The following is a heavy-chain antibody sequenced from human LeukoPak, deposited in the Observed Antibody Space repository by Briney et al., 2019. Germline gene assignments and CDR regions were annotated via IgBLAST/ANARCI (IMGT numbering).Heavy chain of an antibody. D-gene: IGHD1-1*01. J-gene: IGHJ6*03. V-gene: IGHV3-21*01. CDR2: ISSSSSYI. Sequence: GGSLRLSCAASGFTFSSYSMNWVRQAPGKGLEWVSSISSSSSYIYYADSVKGRFTISRDNAENSLYLQMNSLRAEDTAVYYCARARTGTTTGLWSDYYYYYMDVWGKGTTVTVSS. CDR1: GFTFSSYS. CDR3: ARARTGTTTGLWSDYYYYYMDV.